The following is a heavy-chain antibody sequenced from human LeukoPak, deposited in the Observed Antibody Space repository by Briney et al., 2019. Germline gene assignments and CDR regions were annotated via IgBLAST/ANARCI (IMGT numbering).Heavy chain of an antibody. V-gene: IGHV3-30*03. CDR2: ISYDGGNK. CDR1: GFTFSSYD. D-gene: IGHD1-14*01. CDR3: ATNSRRPHQYYMDV. Sequence: PGRSLRLSCAASGFTFSSYDMHWVRQAPGKGLEWVTLISYDGGNKYYGDSVKGRFTISRDNSKNTLYLQMTSLRVEDTAFYYCATNSRRPHQYYMDVWGKGTTVTVSS. J-gene: IGHJ6*03.